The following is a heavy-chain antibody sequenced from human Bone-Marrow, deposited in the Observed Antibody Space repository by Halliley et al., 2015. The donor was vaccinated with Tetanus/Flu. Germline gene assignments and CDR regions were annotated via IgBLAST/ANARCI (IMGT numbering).Heavy chain of an antibody. Sequence: TIYYADSVKGRFTISRDNAKNSLYLQMNSLRDEDTAVYYCARDRPLYCSSTSCYTGGYYFDYWGQGTLVTVSS. CDR3: ARDRPLYCSSTSCYTGGYYFDY. D-gene: IGHD2-2*02. CDR2: TI. V-gene: IGHV3-48*02. J-gene: IGHJ4*02.